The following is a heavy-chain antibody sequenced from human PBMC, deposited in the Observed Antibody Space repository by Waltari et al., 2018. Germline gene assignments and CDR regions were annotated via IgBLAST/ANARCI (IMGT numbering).Heavy chain of an antibody. V-gene: IGHV4-59*11. J-gene: IGHJ5*02. CDR2: IYYSGST. CDR3: SVSPYGSGSYAAFDP. Sequence: QLQLQESGPGLVKPSETLSLTCTVSGGSISSHYWSWIRQPPGKGLEWIGYIYYSGSTNYNPSLKSRVTISVDTSKNQFSLKLSSVTAADTAVYYCSVSPYGSGSYAAFDPWGQGTLVTVSS. CDR1: GGSISSHY. D-gene: IGHD3-10*01.